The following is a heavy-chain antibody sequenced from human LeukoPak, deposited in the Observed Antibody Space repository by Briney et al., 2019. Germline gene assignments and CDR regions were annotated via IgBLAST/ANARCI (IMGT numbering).Heavy chain of an antibody. CDR2: ISSSGSTI. D-gene: IGHD6-19*01. CDR3: ARQRHSSGWDAFDI. V-gene: IGHV3-11*04. CDR1: GGSISSSSCY. J-gene: IGHJ3*02. Sequence: LSLTCTVSGGSISSSSCYWGWIRQAPGKGLEWVSYISSSGSTIYYADSVKGRFTISRDNAKNSLYLQMNSLRAEDTAVYYCARQRHSSGWDAFDIWGQGTMVTVSS.